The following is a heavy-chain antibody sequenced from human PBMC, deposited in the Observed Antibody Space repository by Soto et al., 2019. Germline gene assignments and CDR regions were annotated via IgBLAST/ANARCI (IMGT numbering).Heavy chain of an antibody. Sequence: SETLSLTCTVSGGSISSGGYYWSWIRQHPGKGLEWIGYIYCSGSTYYNPSLKSRVTISVDTSKSQFSLKLSSVTAADTAVYYCARLGGYYQSLAPWGPGTLVTVSS. J-gene: IGHJ5*02. CDR2: IYCSGST. V-gene: IGHV4-31*03. D-gene: IGHD3-22*01. CDR1: GGSISSGGYY. CDR3: ARLGGYYQSLAP.